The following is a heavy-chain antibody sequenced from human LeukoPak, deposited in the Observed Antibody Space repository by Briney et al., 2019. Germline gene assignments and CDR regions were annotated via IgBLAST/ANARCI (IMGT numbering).Heavy chain of an antibody. D-gene: IGHD2-2*01. J-gene: IGHJ4*02. CDR1: GFTFSSYA. CDR3: AKQYCSSTSCYVDY. Sequence: PSGGSLRLSCAASGFTFSSYAMSWVRQAPGKGLEWVSAISGSGGSTYYADSVKGRFTISRDNSKNTLYLQMNSLRAEDTAVYYCAKQYCSSTSCYVDYWGQGTLVTVSS. CDR2: ISGSGGST. V-gene: IGHV3-23*01.